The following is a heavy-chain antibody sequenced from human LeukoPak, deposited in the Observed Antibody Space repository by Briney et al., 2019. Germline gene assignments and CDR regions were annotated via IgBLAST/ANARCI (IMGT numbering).Heavy chain of an antibody. J-gene: IGHJ4*02. CDR1: GFTFSSYA. Sequence: GGSLRLSCAASGFTFSSYAMHWVRQAPGKGLEWVAVISYDGSNKYYADSVKGRFTISRDNSKNTLYLQMNSLRAEDTDVYYCARDWGLRTYDYWGQGTLVTVSS. CDR3: ARDWGLRTYDY. D-gene: IGHD3-16*01. CDR2: ISYDGSNK. V-gene: IGHV3-30-3*01.